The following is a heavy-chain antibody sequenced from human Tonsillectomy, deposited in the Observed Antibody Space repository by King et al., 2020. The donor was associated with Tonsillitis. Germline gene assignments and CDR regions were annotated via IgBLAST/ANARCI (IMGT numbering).Heavy chain of an antibody. V-gene: IGHV3-48*01. J-gene: IGHJ5*02. CDR3: ARDRYYDSSGLYWFDP. CDR2: ISSSSSTI. CDR1: GFTFSSYS. Sequence: VQLVESGGGLVQPGGSLRLSCAASGFTFSSYSMNWVRQAPGKGLEWVSYISSSSSTIYYADSVKGRFTISRDNAKNSLYLQMNSLRAEDTAVYYCARDRYYDSSGLYWFDPWGEGTLVTVSS. D-gene: IGHD3-22*01.